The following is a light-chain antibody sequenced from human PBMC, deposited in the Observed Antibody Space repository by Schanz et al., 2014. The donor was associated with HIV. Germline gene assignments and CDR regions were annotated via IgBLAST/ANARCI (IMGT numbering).Light chain of an antibody. Sequence: QSVLTQPPSASGTPGQRVTISCSGSSSNFRSNAVNWHQQLPGTAPRLVIYNTFHRPSGVPDRFSGSQSGTSASLAISGLQSEDEADYFCATWDDSLERWVFGGGTKLTVL. CDR1: SSNFRSNA. CDR2: NTF. V-gene: IGLV1-44*01. J-gene: IGLJ3*02. CDR3: ATWDDSLERWV.